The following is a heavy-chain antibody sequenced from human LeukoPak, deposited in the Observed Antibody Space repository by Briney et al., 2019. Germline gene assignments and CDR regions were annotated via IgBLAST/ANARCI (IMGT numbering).Heavy chain of an antibody. D-gene: IGHD6-19*01. Sequence: SETLSLTCAVYGGSFSGYYWSCIRQPPGKGLEWLGEINHSGSTNYNPSLRSRVTVSVHTSKNQLSLKLSSVTAADTAVSYCARQWLISPLFDYWGQGTLVTVSS. CDR2: INHSGST. CDR3: ARQWLISPLFDY. V-gene: IGHV4-34*01. CDR1: GGSFSGYY. J-gene: IGHJ4*02.